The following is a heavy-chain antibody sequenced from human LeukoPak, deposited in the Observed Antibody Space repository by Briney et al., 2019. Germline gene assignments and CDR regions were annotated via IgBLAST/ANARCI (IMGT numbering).Heavy chain of an antibody. CDR1: GFTFSNYG. CDR2: IRYDGSNK. Sequence: PGGSLRLSCGASGFTFSNYGMHWVRQAPGKGLEWVTFIRYDGSNKDYADSVKGRFTISRDNSKNTPYLQMNSLRAEDTAVYYCAKGAGWGTDYWGQGTLVTVSS. J-gene: IGHJ4*02. D-gene: IGHD6-19*01. CDR3: AKGAGWGTDY. V-gene: IGHV3-30*02.